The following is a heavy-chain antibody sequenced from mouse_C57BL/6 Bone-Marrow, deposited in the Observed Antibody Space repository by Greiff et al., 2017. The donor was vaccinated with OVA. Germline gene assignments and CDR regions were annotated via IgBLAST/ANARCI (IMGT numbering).Heavy chain of an antibody. Sequence: VQLKESGAELVSPGASVKLSCTASGFNIKDDYMHWVKQRPEQGLEWIGWIDPENGDTEYASKFQGKATITADTSSNTAYLQLSSLTSEDTAVYYCTRPRGYFDVWGTGTMVTVSS. CDR2: IDPENGDT. CDR1: GFNIKDDY. V-gene: IGHV14-4*01. CDR3: TRPRGYFDV. J-gene: IGHJ1*03.